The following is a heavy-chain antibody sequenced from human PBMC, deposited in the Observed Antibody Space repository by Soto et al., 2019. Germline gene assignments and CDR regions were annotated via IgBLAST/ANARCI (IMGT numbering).Heavy chain of an antibody. V-gene: IGHV4-39*01. Sequence: ETLSLTCTVSGGSSSNNDFYWAWIRQPPGKGLQWIGSFSYSGATYYSPSLKSRVTVSVDTSKNQFSLKVSSVTAADTAIYYCAKPSTRDYYYGMDVWGQGTTVTVSS. CDR1: GGSSSNNDFY. CDR3: AKPSTRDYYYGMDV. J-gene: IGHJ6*02. D-gene: IGHD2-2*01. CDR2: FSYSGAT.